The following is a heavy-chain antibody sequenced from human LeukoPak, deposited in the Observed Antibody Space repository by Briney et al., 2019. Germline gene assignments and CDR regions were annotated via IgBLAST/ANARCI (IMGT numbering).Heavy chain of an antibody. D-gene: IGHD5-24*01. CDR2: IKEDGSDK. V-gene: IGHV3-7*01. CDR3: ARDGWRAINY. J-gene: IGHJ4*02. Sequence: GGSLRLSCAASGFTFSTYWMSWVRQAPGKGLEWVANIKEDGSDKNYEDSVRGRFTISRDNAKNSLFLQMNSLRAEDTAVYYCARDGWRAINYWGQGTLVTVS. CDR1: GFTFSTYW.